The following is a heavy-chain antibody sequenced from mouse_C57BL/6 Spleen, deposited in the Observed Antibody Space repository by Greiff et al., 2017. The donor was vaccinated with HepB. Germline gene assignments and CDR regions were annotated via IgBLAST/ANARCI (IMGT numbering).Heavy chain of an antibody. J-gene: IGHJ3*01. CDR2: ISDGGSYT. V-gene: IGHV5-4*03. CDR1: GFTFSSYA. Sequence: DVKLVESGGGLVKPGGSLKLSCAASGFTFSSYAMSWVRQTPEKRLEWVATISDGGSYTYYPDNVKGRFTISRDNAKNNLYLQLSHLKSEDTAMYYCARGGMIRAWCAYWGQGTLVTVSA. D-gene: IGHD2-4*01. CDR3: ARGGMIRAWCAY.